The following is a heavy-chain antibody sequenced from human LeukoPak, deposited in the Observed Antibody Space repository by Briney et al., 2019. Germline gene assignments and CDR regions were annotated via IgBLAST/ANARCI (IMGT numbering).Heavy chain of an antibody. CDR1: GGSISSGGYY. D-gene: IGHD3-22*01. Sequence: PSETLSLTCTVSGGSISSGGYYWSWIRQHPGKGLEWIGYIYYSGSTYYNPSLKSRVTISVDTSKNQFSLTLTSVTAADTAVYYCASGGYYDSSGYSFCWGQGALVTVSS. CDR3: ASGGYYDSSGYSFC. CDR2: IYYSGST. J-gene: IGHJ4*02. V-gene: IGHV4-31*03.